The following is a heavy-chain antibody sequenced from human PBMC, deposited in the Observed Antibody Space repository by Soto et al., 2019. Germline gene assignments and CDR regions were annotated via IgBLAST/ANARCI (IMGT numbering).Heavy chain of an antibody. CDR1: GFTFSTYG. V-gene: IGHV3-23*01. J-gene: IGHJ4*02. D-gene: IGHD2-15*01. CDR2: ISGSGGYT. Sequence: GGSLRLSCAASGFTFSTYGMSWVRQAPGKGLEWVSGISGSGGYTYYADSVKGRFTISRDNSKNALYLQMNSLRAEDTAVYYCAKDPKIVVLVPHFDYWGQGTLVTVSS. CDR3: AKDPKIVVLVPHFDY.